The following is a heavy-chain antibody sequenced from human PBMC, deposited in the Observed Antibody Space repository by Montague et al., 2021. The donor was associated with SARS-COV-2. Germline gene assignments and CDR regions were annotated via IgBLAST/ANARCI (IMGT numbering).Heavy chain of an antibody. CDR3: AREGGITIFGVVIGSPYYYYMDV. J-gene: IGHJ6*03. D-gene: IGHD3-3*01. CDR1: GGSISSYY. Sequence: SDTLSLTCTVSGGSISSYYWSWIRQPAGKGLEWIGRIYTSGSTNYNPSLKSRVTMSVDTSKNQFSLKLSSVTAADTAVYYCAREGGITIFGVVIGSPYYYYMDVWGKGTTVTVSS. V-gene: IGHV4-4*07. CDR2: IYTSGST.